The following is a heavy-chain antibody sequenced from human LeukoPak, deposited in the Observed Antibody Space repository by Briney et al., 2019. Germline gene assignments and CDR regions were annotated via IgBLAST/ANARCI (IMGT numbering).Heavy chain of an antibody. CDR1: GGSFSGYY. V-gene: IGHV4-34*01. J-gene: IGHJ6*03. CDR2: INQSGST. Sequence: PSETLSLTCAVYGGSFSGYYWSWLRQPPGKGLEWIGEINQSGSTNYNPSLKSRVTISVDTSKKQFSLKLSSVTAADTAVYYCARGELVIVPAVNYYYYYMDVWGKGTTVTVSS. CDR3: ARGELVIVPAVNYYYYYMDV. D-gene: IGHD2-2*01.